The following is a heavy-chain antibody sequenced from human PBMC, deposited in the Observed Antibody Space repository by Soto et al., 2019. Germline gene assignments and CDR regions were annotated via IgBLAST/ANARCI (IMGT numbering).Heavy chain of an antibody. J-gene: IGHJ6*02. CDR2: IYPGDSDT. Sequence: GESLKISCKGSGYSFTSYWIGWVRQMPGKGLEWMGIIYPGDSDTRYSPSFQGQVTISADKSISTAYLQWSNLKASDTAMYYCARLMVRGVINYYYYYGMDVWGQGTTVTVSS. CDR3: ARLMVRGVINYYYYYGMDV. D-gene: IGHD3-10*01. CDR1: GYSFTSYW. V-gene: IGHV5-51*01.